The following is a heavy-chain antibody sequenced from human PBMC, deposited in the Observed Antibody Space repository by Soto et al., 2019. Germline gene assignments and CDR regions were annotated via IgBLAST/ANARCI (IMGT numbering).Heavy chain of an antibody. V-gene: IGHV5-10-1*01. CDR3: ARPDSSSSHYYYGMDV. J-gene: IGHJ6*02. CDR2: IDPSDSYT. D-gene: IGHD6-13*01. CDR1: GYSFTSYW. Sequence: PGESLKISCKGSGYSFTSYWISWVRQMPGKGLEWMGRIDPSDSYTNYSPYFQGHVTISADKSISTAYLQWSSLKASDTAMYYCARPDSSSSHYYYGMDVWGQGTTVTVSS.